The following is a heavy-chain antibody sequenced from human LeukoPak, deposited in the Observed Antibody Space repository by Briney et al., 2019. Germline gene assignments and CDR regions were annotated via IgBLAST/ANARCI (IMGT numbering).Heavy chain of an antibody. CDR3: AGRGTGTTLAFDY. J-gene: IGHJ4*02. D-gene: IGHD1-1*01. V-gene: IGHV5-51*01. Sequence: GESLKISCKGSGYTFTNYWIAWVRQMPGKGLEWMGIIYPADSDTRYSPSFQGQVTISVDKSISTAYLQWSSLKASDTAIYYCAGRGTGTTLAFDYWGQGTLVTVSS. CDR2: IYPADSDT. CDR1: GYTFTNYW.